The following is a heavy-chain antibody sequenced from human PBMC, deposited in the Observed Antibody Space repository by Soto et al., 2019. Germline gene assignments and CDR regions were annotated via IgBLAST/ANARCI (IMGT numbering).Heavy chain of an antibody. Sequence: ASVKVSCKASGYTFTSYAMHWVRQAPGQRLEWMGWINAGNGNTKYSQKFQGRVTITRDTSASTAYMELSSLRSEDTAVYYCARDEREYSYGYLFDYWGQGTLVTVSS. V-gene: IGHV1-3*01. J-gene: IGHJ4*02. CDR3: ARDEREYSYGYLFDY. CDR1: GYTFTSYA. D-gene: IGHD5-18*01. CDR2: INAGNGNT.